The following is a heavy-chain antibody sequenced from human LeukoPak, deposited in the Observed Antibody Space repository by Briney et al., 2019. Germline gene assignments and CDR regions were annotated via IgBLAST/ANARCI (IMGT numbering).Heavy chain of an antibody. CDR1: GFTLSSYW. V-gene: IGHV3-7*04. Sequence: PGGTLRLSCAASGFTLSSYWMSWVRQAPGKGLEWVANINQDGSAKYYVDSVKGRFTISRNNAENSLFLQMNSPRVEDTAVYYCAKDQYQLRSYYYGMDVWGQGTTVTVSS. D-gene: IGHD2-2*01. CDR2: INQDGSAK. CDR3: AKDQYQLRSYYYGMDV. J-gene: IGHJ6*02.